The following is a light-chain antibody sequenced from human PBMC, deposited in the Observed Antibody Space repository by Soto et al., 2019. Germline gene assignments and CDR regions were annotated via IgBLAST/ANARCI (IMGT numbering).Light chain of an antibody. Sequence: DIQVTQSPSSLSASVGDRVTITCQASQNIYNFLHWYQAKPGKAPKLLICDAFILQSGVPSRFSGSRSGADFTLTISSLQPEDFATYYCQQSSSTPYTFGQGTKLEIK. CDR1: QNIYNF. J-gene: IGKJ2*01. CDR3: QQSSSTPYT. CDR2: DAF. V-gene: IGKV1-39*01.